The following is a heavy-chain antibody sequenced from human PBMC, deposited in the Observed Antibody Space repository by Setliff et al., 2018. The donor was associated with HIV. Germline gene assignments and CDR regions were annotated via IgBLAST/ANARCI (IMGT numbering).Heavy chain of an antibody. CDR3: ARDGLLMTGIRFDY. CDR2: INPVFGTT. J-gene: IGHJ4*02. V-gene: IGHV1-69*13. CDR1: GGTFSSYA. Sequence: SVKVSCKTSGGTFSSYAISWVRQAPGQGLEWMGGINPVFGTTNYAQKFQGRVTITADESMTTAYMELSSLRSEDTALYYCARDGLLMTGIRFDYWGQGTLVTVSS. D-gene: IGHD3-9*01.